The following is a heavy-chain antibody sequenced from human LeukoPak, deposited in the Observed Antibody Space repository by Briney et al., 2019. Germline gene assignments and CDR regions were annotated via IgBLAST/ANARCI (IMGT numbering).Heavy chain of an antibody. Sequence: NASETLSLTCSVYGASITSGQYYWGWMRQAPGKGLEWIGTIHYSGTPTFYNPSLESRVSLFSDTSRNDFSLRLRSVTAADTAVYYCAAGGDDAKAGYWGQGTLVTVSS. CDR3: AAGGDDAKAGY. CDR1: GASITSGQYY. CDR2: IHYSGTPT. D-gene: IGHD3-16*01. V-gene: IGHV4-39*02. J-gene: IGHJ4*02.